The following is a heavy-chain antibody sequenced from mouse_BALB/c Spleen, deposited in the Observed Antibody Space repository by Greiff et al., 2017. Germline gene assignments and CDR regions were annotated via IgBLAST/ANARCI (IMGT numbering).Heavy chain of an antibody. CDR2: IWGDGST. D-gene: IGHD2-14*01. CDR1: GFSLTGYG. Sequence: VKLQESGPGLVAPSQSLSITCTVSGFSLTGYGVNLVRQPPGKGLEWLGMIWGDGSTDYNSALKSRLSISKDNSKSQVFLKMNSLQTDDPARYYCARTTIGTTEAWFAYWGQGTLVTVSA. V-gene: IGHV2-6-7*02. CDR3: ARTTIGTTEAWFAY. J-gene: IGHJ3*01.